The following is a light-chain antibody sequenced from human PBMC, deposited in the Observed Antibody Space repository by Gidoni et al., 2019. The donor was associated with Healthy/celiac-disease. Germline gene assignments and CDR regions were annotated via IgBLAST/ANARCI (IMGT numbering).Light chain of an antibody. Sequence: RVTITCRASQSISSYLNWYQQKPGKAPKLLIYAASSLQSGVPSRFSGSGSGTEFTITISSRQPEDFATYYCQQSYSTHLTFGGGTKVEIK. CDR1: QSISSY. CDR3: QQSYSTHLT. J-gene: IGKJ4*01. CDR2: AAS. V-gene: IGKV1-39*01.